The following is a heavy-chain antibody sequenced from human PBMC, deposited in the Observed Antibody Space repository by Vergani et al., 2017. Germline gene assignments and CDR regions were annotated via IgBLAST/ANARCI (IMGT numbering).Heavy chain of an antibody. CDR2: IIPIFGTA. Sequence: QVQLVQSGAEVKKPGSSVKVSCKASGGTFSSYAISWVRQAPGQGLEWMGGIIPIFGTANYAQKFQGRVTITADESTSTAYMELSSLRSEDTAVYYCARDWGGVVPAATSSGSWFDPWGQGTLVTVSS. CDR1: GGTFSSYA. D-gene: IGHD2-2*01. V-gene: IGHV1-69*01. CDR3: ARDWGGVVPAATSSGSWFDP. J-gene: IGHJ5*02.